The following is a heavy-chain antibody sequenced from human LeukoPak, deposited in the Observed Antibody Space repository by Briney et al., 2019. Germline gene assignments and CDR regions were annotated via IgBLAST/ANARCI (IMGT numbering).Heavy chain of an antibody. CDR3: ARHLIAVAGPFDY. V-gene: IGHV4-59*08. D-gene: IGHD6-19*01. CDR1: GGSISGYY. CDR2: IYYSGST. J-gene: IGHJ4*02. Sequence: SETLSLTCTVSGGSISGYYWSWVRQPPGKGLEWIGCIYYSGSTNYNPSLKSRVTISVDTSKNQFSLKLSSVTAVDTAVYFCARHLIAVAGPFDYWGQGTLVTVSS.